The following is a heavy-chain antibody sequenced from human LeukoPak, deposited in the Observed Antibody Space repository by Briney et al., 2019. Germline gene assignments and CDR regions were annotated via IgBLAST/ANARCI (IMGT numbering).Heavy chain of an antibody. CDR2: IWYDGSIT. D-gene: IGHD4-11*01. Sequence: GRSLRLSCAASGFIFSTYGMHWVRQPPGKGLEWVAVIWYDGSITYYGDSVKGRFTISRDNSKNTLYLQMNSLRAEDTAVYYCARDILATVTPNFDYWGQGTLVTVSS. CDR1: GFIFSTYG. J-gene: IGHJ4*02. V-gene: IGHV3-33*01. CDR3: ARDILATVTPNFDY.